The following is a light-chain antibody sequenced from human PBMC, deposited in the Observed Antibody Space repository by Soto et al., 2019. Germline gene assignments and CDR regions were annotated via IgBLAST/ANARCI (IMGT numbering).Light chain of an antibody. CDR1: SSSIGGNP. CDR3: AAWDASLSGWV. J-gene: IGLJ3*02. V-gene: IGLV1-47*01. CDR2: RNN. Sequence: QSALTQAPSASGTPGQRVTISCSGSSSSIGGNPVWWYQHLPGTAPKLLMYRNNQRPPGVPDRFSGSKSGTSASLAISGLRSEDEADYYCAAWDASLSGWVFGGGTKVTVL.